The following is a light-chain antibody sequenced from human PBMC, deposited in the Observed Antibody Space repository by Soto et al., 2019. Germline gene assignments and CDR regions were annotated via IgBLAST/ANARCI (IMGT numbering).Light chain of an antibody. Sequence: QSALTQPASVSGSPGQSITISCTGTSSDVGGYNYVSWYQQHPGKAPKLMIYEVSNRPSGVSNRFSGSKSGHTAALTISGLQSEDEADPLCPSYTTRTTLEVFGPGTKGPAL. V-gene: IGLV2-14*01. J-gene: IGLJ1*01. CDR2: EVS. CDR1: SSDVGGYNY. CDR3: PSYTTRTTLEV.